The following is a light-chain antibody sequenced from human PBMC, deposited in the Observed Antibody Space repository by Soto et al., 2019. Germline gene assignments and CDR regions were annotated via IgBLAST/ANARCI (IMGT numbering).Light chain of an antibody. J-gene: IGLJ1*01. CDR3: CSYAGSSAPYV. CDR1: SSDVGSYNL. Sequence: QSVLTQPASVSGSPGQSITIPCTGTSSDVGSYNLVSWYQQHPGKAPKLMIYEVSKRPSGVSNRFSGSKSGNTASLTISGLQAEDEADYYCCSYAGSSAPYVFGTGTKVTVL. V-gene: IGLV2-23*02. CDR2: EVS.